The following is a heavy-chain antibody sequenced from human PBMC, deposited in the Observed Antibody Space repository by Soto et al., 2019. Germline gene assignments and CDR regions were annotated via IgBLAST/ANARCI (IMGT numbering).Heavy chain of an antibody. D-gene: IGHD6-19*01. CDR2: IYGGGTT. CDR3: XQTTGWPGFDF. V-gene: IGHV3-53*01. CDR1: GFAVSSKY. J-gene: IGHJ4*02. Sequence: EVQLVESGGGLIQPGGSLRLSCAASGFAVSSKYMTWVRQAPGKGLEWVSVIYGGGTTYYADSVKGRFTISRDTSKNTXXXXXXXXXXXXXXXXXCXQTTGWPGFDFWGQGTLVTVSS.